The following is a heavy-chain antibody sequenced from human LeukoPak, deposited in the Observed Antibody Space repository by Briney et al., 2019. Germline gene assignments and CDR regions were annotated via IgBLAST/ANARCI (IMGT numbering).Heavy chain of an antibody. CDR3: ARDPENEYSYGYGDY. Sequence: PGGSLRLPCAASGFTFRSYWMSWVRQAPGKGLEWVALINQDGSGKYHVDSVKGRFTISRDNADNSLYLQMNSLRAEDTAVYYCARDPENEYSYGYGDYWGQGTLVTVSS. CDR2: INQDGSGK. D-gene: IGHD5-18*01. J-gene: IGHJ4*02. V-gene: IGHV3-7*01. CDR1: GFTFRSYW.